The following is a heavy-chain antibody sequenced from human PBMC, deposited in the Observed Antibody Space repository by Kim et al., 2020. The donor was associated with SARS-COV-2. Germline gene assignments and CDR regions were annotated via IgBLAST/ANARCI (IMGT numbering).Heavy chain of an antibody. D-gene: IGHD2-15*01. CDR1: GYTFTYSY. CDR2: IYSGGNT. J-gene: IGHJ1*01. Sequence: GGSLRLSCAASGYTFTYSYMGWVRQAPGKGLEWVAFIYSGGNTIYAASVACRLIISSDHSKNTLYLHMNSLRAEDTADYYCATCVIYSDAGYFMYWGHGT. V-gene: IGHV3-66*01. CDR3: ATCVIYSDAGYFMY.